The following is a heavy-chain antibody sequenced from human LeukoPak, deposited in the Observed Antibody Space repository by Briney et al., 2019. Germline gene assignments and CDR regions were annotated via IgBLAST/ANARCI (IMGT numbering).Heavy chain of an antibody. Sequence: SVKVSFKPSGGTFSSYAICWVRQAPGQGLEWMGGIIPIFGTANYAQKFQGRVTITADESTSTAYMELSSLRSEDTAVYYCARDRGSYCSGGSCYYFDGLDPWGQGTLVTVSS. CDR3: ARDRGSYCSGGSCYYFDGLDP. CDR2: IIPIFGTA. D-gene: IGHD2-15*01. CDR1: GGTFSSYA. V-gene: IGHV1-69*01. J-gene: IGHJ5*02.